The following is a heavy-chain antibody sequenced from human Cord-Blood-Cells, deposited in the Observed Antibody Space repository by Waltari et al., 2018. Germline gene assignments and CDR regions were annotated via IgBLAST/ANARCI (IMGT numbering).Heavy chain of an antibody. CDR3: ARSYPDNYDILTGYYFDY. D-gene: IGHD3-9*01. CDR1: GGSFSGYY. CDR2: INHSGST. Sequence: QVQLQQWGAGLLKPSETLSLTCAVYGGSFSGYYWSWIPHPPGKGLEWIGEINHSGSTNYNPSLKSRVTISVDTSKNQFSLKLSSVTAADTAVYYCARSYPDNYDILTGYYFDYWGQGTLVTVSS. J-gene: IGHJ4*02. V-gene: IGHV4-34*01.